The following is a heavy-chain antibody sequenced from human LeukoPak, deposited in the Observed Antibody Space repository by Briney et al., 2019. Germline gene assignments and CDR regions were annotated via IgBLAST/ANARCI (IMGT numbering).Heavy chain of an antibody. CDR1: GGSISSYY. V-gene: IGHV4-59*01. CDR2: IYYSGST. J-gene: IGHJ6*03. D-gene: IGHD7-27*01. CDR3: ARFRLGSDYYHMDV. Sequence: SETLSLTCTVSGGSISSYYWSWIRQPPGKGLEWIGYIYYSGSTSYNPSLKSRVTISVDTSKNQFSLKLSSVTAADTAVYYCARFRLGSDYYHMDVWGKGTTVTVS.